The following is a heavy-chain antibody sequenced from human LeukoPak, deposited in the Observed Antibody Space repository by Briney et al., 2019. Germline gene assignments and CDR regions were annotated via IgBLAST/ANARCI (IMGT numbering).Heavy chain of an antibody. CDR2: INHSGST. CDR1: GGSFSGYY. Sequence: PSETLSLTCAVYGGSFSGYYWSWIRQPPGKGLEWIGEINHSGSTYYNPSLKSRVTISVDTSKNQFSLKLSSVTAADTAVYYCARARGYSYGFFDYWGQGTLVTVSS. V-gene: IGHV4-34*01. CDR3: ARARGYSYGFFDY. J-gene: IGHJ4*02. D-gene: IGHD5-18*01.